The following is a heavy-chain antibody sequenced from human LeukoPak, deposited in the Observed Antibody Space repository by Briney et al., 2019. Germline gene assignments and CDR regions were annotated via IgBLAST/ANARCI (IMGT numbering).Heavy chain of an antibody. Sequence: SETLSLTCAVYGVSFSGYYWSWIRQPPGKGLEWIGEINHSGSTNYNPSLKSRVTISVDTSKNQFSLKLSSVTAADTAVYYCATPSYSSSSPDYWGQGTLVTVSS. CDR2: INHSGST. CDR1: GVSFSGYY. D-gene: IGHD6-6*01. J-gene: IGHJ4*02. CDR3: ATPSYSSSSPDY. V-gene: IGHV4-34*01.